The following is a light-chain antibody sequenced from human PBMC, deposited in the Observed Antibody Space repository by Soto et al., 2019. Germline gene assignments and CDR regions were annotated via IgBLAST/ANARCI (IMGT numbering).Light chain of an antibody. Sequence: EIVLAQSPATLSLSPGERATLSCRASQSVGNYLAWYQHKPSQAPRLLILNASTRATGIPPRFSGSGSGTDFALTISRLEPEDFAVYYCQQRRNWPLTFGGGTKVESK. CDR3: QQRRNWPLT. CDR1: QSVGNY. V-gene: IGKV3-11*01. CDR2: NAS. J-gene: IGKJ4*01.